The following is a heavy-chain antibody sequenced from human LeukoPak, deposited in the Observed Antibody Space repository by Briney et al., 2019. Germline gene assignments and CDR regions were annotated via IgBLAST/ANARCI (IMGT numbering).Heavy chain of an antibody. Sequence: GGSLRLSCAASGFTFSDSWMSWVRQAPGKGLEWVANMNQDGSAKGYVDSVKGRFTIPRDDARNSLYLQMSSLRPEDTAVYYCATYTHWVAGDVWGQGTTVTVSS. J-gene: IGHJ6*02. CDR3: ATYTHWVAGDV. CDR1: GFTFSDSW. CDR2: MNQDGSAK. D-gene: IGHD3-16*01. V-gene: IGHV3-7*01.